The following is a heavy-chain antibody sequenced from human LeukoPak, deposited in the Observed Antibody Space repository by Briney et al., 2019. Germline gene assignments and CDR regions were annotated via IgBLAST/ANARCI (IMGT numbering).Heavy chain of an antibody. CDR2: INPNSGVT. CDR3: ARDGALDY. J-gene: IGHJ4*02. CDR1: GYTFTDYY. Sequence: GASVKVSCKASGYTFTDYYMHWVRQAPGQGLAWMGWINPNSGVTNYAQKFQGRVTMTRDTSISTVHMELSRLTSDDTAVYYCARDGALDYWGQGTLVTVSS. V-gene: IGHV1-2*02. D-gene: IGHD4-17*01.